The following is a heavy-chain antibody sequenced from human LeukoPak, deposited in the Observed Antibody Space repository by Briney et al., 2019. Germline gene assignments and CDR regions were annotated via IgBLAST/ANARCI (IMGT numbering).Heavy chain of an antibody. CDR2: FYYSGST. CDR1: GGSITSGDYY. V-gene: IGHV4-30-4*01. Sequence: SETLSLTCTVSGGSITSGDYYWGWIRQPPGKGLEWIGYFYYSGSTSYCPSLKSRVTISADTSKNQLSLKLNSVTAADTAVYYCDHSPMYSDTSGYSFFDDWGQGTLVTVSS. J-gene: IGHJ4*02. D-gene: IGHD3-22*01. CDR3: DHSPMYSDTSGYSFFDD.